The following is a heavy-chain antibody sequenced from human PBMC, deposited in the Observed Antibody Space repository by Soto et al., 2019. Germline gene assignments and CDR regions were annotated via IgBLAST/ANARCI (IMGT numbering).Heavy chain of an antibody. J-gene: IGHJ4*02. CDR1: GFSLTSNAVG. CDR3: AHGSGWLFDF. V-gene: IGHV2-5*02. Sequence: QITLKEFGPTLVKPTQTLTLTCTFSGFSLTSNAVGVGWFRQPPGKALEWLALIYWDDDNHYSPSLKSRLTFTKDTSKNQVVLIMTNMDPVDTATYYCAHGSGWLFDFWGQGTLVTVSS. CDR2: IYWDDDN. D-gene: IGHD6-19*01.